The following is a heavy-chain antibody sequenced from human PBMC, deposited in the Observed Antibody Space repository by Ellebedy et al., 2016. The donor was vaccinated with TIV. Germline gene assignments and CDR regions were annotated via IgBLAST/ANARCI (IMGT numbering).Heavy chain of an antibody. CDR1: GFPFSSYA. J-gene: IGHJ5*02. V-gene: IGHV4-38-2*02. Sequence: MPGGSLRLSCAASGFPFSSYAISWVRPAPGKGLEWIGSIYYSGSAYYNPSLNSRVTVSVDTSKNQFSLNLSSVTAADTAVYYCARDPALPRGRFDTWGQGTLVTVSS. CDR3: ARDPALPRGRFDT. CDR2: IYYSGSA.